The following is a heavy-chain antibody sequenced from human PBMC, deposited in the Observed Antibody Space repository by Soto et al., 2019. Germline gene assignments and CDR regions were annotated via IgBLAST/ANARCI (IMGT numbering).Heavy chain of an antibody. J-gene: IGHJ4*02. CDR2: IRTKVNTYAT. V-gene: IGHV3-73*02. CDR1: GFTFTDSA. D-gene: IGHD2-21*01. Sequence: EVQLVESVGGLVQPGGSLKLSCAASGFTFTDSAIHWVRQASGKGPEWVGRIRTKVNTYATAYAASVKGRFTISRDDATGTTYLQMNSLKTEDTAVYYCSRRRDWTATDPLDYWGQGTLVTVAS. CDR3: SRRRDWTATDPLDY.